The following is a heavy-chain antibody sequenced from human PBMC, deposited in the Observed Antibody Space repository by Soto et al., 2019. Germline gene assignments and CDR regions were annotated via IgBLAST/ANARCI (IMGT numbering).Heavy chain of an antibody. Sequence: QGQLVQSGAEVKKPGASVKVSCKASGYTFTNDYMHWVRQAPGQGLEWMGIINPSTGTTSYAQKFQSTVTMPRDTSTSTVHMELSSLTSDDTAGYYCARASYDRVRGVQEFDYWGQEPLVTASS. D-gene: IGHD3-10*01. V-gene: IGHV1-46*01. CDR1: GYTFTNDY. J-gene: IGHJ4*02. CDR3: ARASYDRVRGVQEFDY. CDR2: INPSTGTT.